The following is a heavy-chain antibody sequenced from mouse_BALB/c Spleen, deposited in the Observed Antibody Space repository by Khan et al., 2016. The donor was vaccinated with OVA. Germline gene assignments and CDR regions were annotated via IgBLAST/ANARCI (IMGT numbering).Heavy chain of an antibody. CDR1: GFTFSTYG. V-gene: IGHV5-6*01. CDR3: ASHLTGSFAY. D-gene: IGHD4-1*01. CDR2: INSDGDYT. J-gene: IGHJ3*01. Sequence: EVKLMESGGDLVKPGGSLRLSCAASGFTFSTYGMSWVRQPPDKRLEWVATINSDGDYTYYPDTVKGRFTISRNNAENNLYLQMGSLQSEDTAIYYCASHLTGSFAYWGQGTLVTVSA.